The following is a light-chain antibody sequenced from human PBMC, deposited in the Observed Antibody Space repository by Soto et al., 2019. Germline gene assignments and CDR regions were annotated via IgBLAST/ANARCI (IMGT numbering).Light chain of an antibody. V-gene: IGLV2-23*01. CDR1: SSDVGSSNL. CDR3: CSYAGSSTWV. Sequence: QSALTQPASVSGSPGQSITISCTGTSSDVGSSNLVSWYQQHPGKAPKLMIYEGSKRPSGVSDRFSGSKTGNTASLTVSGLQAEDEGDYYCCSYAGSSTWVFGGGTKLTFL. J-gene: IGLJ3*02. CDR2: EGS.